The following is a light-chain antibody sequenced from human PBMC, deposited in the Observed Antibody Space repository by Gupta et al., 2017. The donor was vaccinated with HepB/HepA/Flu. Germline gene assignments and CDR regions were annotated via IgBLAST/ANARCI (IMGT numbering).Light chain of an antibody. CDR2: DVS. Sequence: QSALTQPASVSVSPGQALTISCTGTSSDVGGYNYVSCYQQHPGKAPKLMIYDVSNRPSGVSNRFSGSKSGYTASLTISGLEAEDEADYYCSSYTSGSTRVFGGGTKLTVL. J-gene: IGLJ3*02. V-gene: IGLV2-14*03. CDR1: SSDVGGYNY. CDR3: SSYTSGSTRV.